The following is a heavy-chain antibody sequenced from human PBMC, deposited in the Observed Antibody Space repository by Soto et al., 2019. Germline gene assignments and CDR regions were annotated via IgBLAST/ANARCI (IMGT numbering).Heavy chain of an antibody. CDR2: IYYSGST. J-gene: IGHJ4*02. CDR1: GGSISSYY. CDR3: ARGEYSGYIFDY. D-gene: IGHD5-12*01. V-gene: IGHV4-59*01. Sequence: SETLSLTCTVSGGSISSYYWSWIRQPPGKGLEWIGYIYYSGSTNYNPSLKSRVTISVDTSKNQFSLKLSSVTAADTAVYYCARGEYSGYIFDYWGQGTLVTAPQ.